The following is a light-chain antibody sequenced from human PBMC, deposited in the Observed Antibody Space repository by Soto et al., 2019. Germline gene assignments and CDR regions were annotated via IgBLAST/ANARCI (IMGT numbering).Light chain of an antibody. CDR1: QGISSA. CDR2: DAS. V-gene: IGKV1D-13*01. CDR3: QQFNDYPPIT. Sequence: AIQLTQSPSSLSASVGDRVTITCRASQGISSALAWYQQKPGKAPKLLIYDASSLESGVPSRFSGSGSGTDFTLTISSLQPDDFATYYCQQFNDYPPITFGQGTRLENK. J-gene: IGKJ5*01.